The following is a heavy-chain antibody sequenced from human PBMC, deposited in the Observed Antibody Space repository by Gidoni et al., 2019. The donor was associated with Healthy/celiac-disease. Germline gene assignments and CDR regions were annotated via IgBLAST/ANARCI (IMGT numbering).Heavy chain of an antibody. V-gene: IGHV1-2*02. CDR3: ASFGSGSYQDFDY. CDR2: INPNSGGT. Sequence: QVQLVQSGAEVKKPGASVKVSCKASGYTLTGYYMHWVRQAPGQGLEWMGWINPNSGGTNYAQKVQGRVTMTRDTSISTAYMELSRLRSDDTAVYYGASFGSGSYQDFDYWGQGTLVTVSS. D-gene: IGHD1-26*01. CDR1: GYTLTGYY. J-gene: IGHJ4*02.